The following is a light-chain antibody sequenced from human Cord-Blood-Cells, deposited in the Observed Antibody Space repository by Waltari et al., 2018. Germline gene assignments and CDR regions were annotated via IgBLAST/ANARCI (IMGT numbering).Light chain of an antibody. Sequence: QSAMTQPASVPGSPGQSITIPCTGTSRDVGGYNYVFWYQQHPGKAPKLMIYDVSNRPSGVSNRFSGSKSGNTASLTISGLQAEDEADYYCSSYTSSSTWVFGGGTKLTVL. J-gene: IGLJ3*02. CDR1: SRDVGGYNY. CDR2: DVS. V-gene: IGLV2-14*01. CDR3: SSYTSSSTWV.